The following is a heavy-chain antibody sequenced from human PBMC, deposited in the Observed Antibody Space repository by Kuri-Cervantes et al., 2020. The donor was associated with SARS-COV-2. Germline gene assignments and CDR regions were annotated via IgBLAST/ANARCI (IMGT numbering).Heavy chain of an antibody. V-gene: IGHV3-15*01. CDR3: TTDRKGTVVFHYYYYMDV. J-gene: IGHJ6*03. CDR1: GLTFSNAW. D-gene: IGHD4-23*01. CDR2: IKSKTDGGTT. Sequence: GGSLRLSCAASGLTFSNAWMSWVRQAPGKGMEWVGRIKSKTDGGTTDYAAPVKGRFTISRDDSKNTLYLQMNSLTTEDTAVYYCTTDRKGTVVFHYYYYMDVWGKGTTVTVSS.